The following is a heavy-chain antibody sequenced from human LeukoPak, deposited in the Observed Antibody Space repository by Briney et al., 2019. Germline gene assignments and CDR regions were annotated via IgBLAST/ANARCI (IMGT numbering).Heavy chain of an antibody. CDR2: IYHSGST. J-gene: IGHJ4*02. V-gene: IGHV4-30-2*01. D-gene: IGHD4-11*01. CDR1: GGSISSGGYS. CDR3: ARGYSNYDY. Sequence: SETLSLTCAVSGGSISSGGYSWSWIRQPPGKGLEWIGYIYHSGSTYYNPSLKSRVTISVDTSKNQFSLKLSSVTAADTAVYYCARGYSNYDYWGQGTLVTVSS.